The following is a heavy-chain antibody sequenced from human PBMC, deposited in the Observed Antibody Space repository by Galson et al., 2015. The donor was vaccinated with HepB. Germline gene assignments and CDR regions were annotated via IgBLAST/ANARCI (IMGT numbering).Heavy chain of an antibody. V-gene: IGHV5-10-1*01. J-gene: IGHJ6*02. CDR2: VDPSDSYT. CDR1: GYGFTDYW. Sequence: QSGAEVKKPGESLGISCQGSGYGFTDYWISWVRQMPGKGLEWMGRVDPSDSYTEYSPSFHGHVAMSADKSISTAYLQWSSLKASDTAMYYCARHMSYGMDVWGQGTTVTVSS. CDR3: ARHMSYGMDV.